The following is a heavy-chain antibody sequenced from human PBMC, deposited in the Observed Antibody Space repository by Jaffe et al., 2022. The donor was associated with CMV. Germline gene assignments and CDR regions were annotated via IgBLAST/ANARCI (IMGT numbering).Heavy chain of an antibody. CDR3: ARLGASSGDPIDY. J-gene: IGHJ4*02. CDR1: GGSISSHY. D-gene: IGHD6-19*01. Sequence: QVQLQESGPGLVKPSETLSLTCTVSGGSISSHYWSWIRQAPGKGLEWIGYIYHSGSSNYNPSLKSRVTMSVDTAKNQFSLKLSSVTAADTAVYYCARLGASSGDPIDYWGQGTLVTVSS. V-gene: IGHV4-59*08. CDR2: IYHSGSS.